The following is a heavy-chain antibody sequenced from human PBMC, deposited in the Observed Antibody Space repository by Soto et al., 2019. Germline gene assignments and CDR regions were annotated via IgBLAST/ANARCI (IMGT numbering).Heavy chain of an antibody. CDR3: AKVEGVRLLDFLLAMDV. D-gene: IGHD3-3*01. CDR1: GLTFSPYG. V-gene: IGHV3-30*18. Sequence: RLSGAAAGLTFSPYGMHRVRQAPGKGLEGGAVISCDGYNRYYDASVKGRVTIASDPSKNNLYLHLHGLRPEDTAIYYCAKVEGVRLLDFLLAMDVGGQGTTVTISS. CDR2: ISCDGYNR. J-gene: IGHJ6*02.